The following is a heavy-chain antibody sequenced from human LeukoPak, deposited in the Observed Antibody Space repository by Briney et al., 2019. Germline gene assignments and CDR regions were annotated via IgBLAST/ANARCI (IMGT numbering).Heavy chain of an antibody. CDR3: AKDQRELLDYYYYYMDV. V-gene: IGHV3-30*02. J-gene: IGHJ6*03. Sequence: PGGSLRLSCGASGFIFDTHDMHWVRQAPGKGLEWVAFIRYDGSNKYYADSVRGRFTISRDNSKNTLYLQMNSLRAEDTAVYYCAKDQRELLDYYYYYMDVWGKGTTVTISS. D-gene: IGHD1-26*01. CDR2: IRYDGSNK. CDR1: GFIFDTHD.